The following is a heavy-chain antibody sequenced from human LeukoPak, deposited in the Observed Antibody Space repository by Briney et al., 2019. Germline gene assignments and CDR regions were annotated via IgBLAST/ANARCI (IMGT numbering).Heavy chain of an antibody. CDR3: ASFGDYGMMDY. V-gene: IGHV1-46*01. D-gene: IGHD4-17*01. J-gene: IGHJ4*02. CDR1: GYTFTRYY. CDR2: INPSGGST. Sequence: ASVKVSFKASGYTFTRYYMHWVRQAPGQGLEWMGIINPSGGSTSYAQKFQGRVTMTRDTSTSTVYMELSSLRSEDTAVYYCASFGDYGMMDYWGQGTLVTVSS.